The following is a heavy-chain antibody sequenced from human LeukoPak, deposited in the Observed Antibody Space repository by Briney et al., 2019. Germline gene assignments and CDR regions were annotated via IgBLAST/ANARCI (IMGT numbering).Heavy chain of an antibody. CDR1: GFTFSSYW. Sequence: PGGSLRLSCAVSGFTFSSYWMHWVRQAPGKGLVWVSRISSDGSGTSYADSVKGRFTISRDNAKNTLFPQMNSLRAEDTAVYYCARATHPTYYDSSGYYQDYWGQGTLVTVSS. CDR3: ARATHPTYYDSSGYYQDY. CDR2: ISSDGSGT. D-gene: IGHD3-22*01. J-gene: IGHJ4*02. V-gene: IGHV3-74*01.